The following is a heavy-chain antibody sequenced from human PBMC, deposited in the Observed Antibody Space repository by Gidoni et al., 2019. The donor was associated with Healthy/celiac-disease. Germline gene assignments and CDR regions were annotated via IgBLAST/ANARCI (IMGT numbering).Heavy chain of an antibody. J-gene: IGHJ3*02. CDR2: IIPIFGTA. D-gene: IGHD2-2*01. V-gene: IGHV1-69*06. CDR1: GGTFSRYA. CDR3: AGYCSSTSCPRANSDAFDI. Sequence: QVQLVQSGAEVKKPGSSVKVSCKAYGGTFSRYAISWVRQAPGQGLEWMGGIIPIFGTANYAQKFQGRVTITADKSTSTAYMELSSLRSEDTAVYYCAGYCSSTSCPRANSDAFDIWGQGTMVTVSS.